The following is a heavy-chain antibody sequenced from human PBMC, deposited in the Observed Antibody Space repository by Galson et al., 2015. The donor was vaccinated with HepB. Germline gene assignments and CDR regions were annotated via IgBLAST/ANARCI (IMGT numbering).Heavy chain of an antibody. CDR1: GYSFTSYW. Sequence: QSGAEVKKPGESLKISCKGSGYSFTSYWIGWVRQMPGKGLEWVGIIYPGDSDTRYSPSFQGQVTISADKSISTAYLQWSSLKASDTAMYYCARLPQYYYGFEAFDIWGQGTMVTVSS. D-gene: IGHD3-10*01. J-gene: IGHJ3*02. V-gene: IGHV5-51*03. CDR3: ARLPQYYYGFEAFDI. CDR2: IYPGDSDT.